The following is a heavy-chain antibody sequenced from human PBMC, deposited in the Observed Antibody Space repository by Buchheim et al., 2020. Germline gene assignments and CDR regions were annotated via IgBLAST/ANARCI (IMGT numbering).Heavy chain of an antibody. V-gene: IGHV3-30*03. CDR1: GFTFSSYG. CDR2: ISYDGSNK. Sequence: QVQLVESGGGVVQPGRSLRLSCAASGFTFSSYGMHWVRQAPGKGLEWVAVISYDGSNKYYADSVKGRFTISRDNSKNTLYLQMNSLRAEDTAVYYCARWEGGNYIGHSYYFDYWGQGTL. D-gene: IGHD1-26*01. J-gene: IGHJ4*02. CDR3: ARWEGGNYIGHSYYFDY.